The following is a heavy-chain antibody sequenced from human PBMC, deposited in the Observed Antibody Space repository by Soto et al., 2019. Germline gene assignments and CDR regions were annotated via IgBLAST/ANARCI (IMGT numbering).Heavy chain of an antibody. V-gene: IGHV1-69*02. CDR3: ARGATGFLEWSPPYYYYYMDV. CDR2: IIPILGIA. Sequence: SVKVSCKASGGTFSSYTISWVRQAPGQGLEWMGRIIPILGIANYAQKFQGRVTITADKPTSTAYMELSSLRSEDTAVYYCARGATGFLEWSPPYYYYYMDVWGKGTTVTVSS. CDR1: GGTFSSYT. J-gene: IGHJ6*03. D-gene: IGHD3-3*01.